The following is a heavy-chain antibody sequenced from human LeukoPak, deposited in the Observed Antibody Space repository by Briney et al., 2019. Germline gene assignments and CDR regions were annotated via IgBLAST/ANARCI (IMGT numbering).Heavy chain of an antibody. Sequence: ASVKVSCKASGGTFSSYAISWVRQAPGQGLEWMGWINTNTGNPTYAQGFTGRFVFSLDTSVSTAYLQISSLKAEDTAVYYCARDPLITMIRGVSPYYYGMDVWGQGTTVTVSS. CDR3: ARDPLITMIRGVSPYYYGMDV. CDR1: GGTFSSYA. D-gene: IGHD3-10*01. V-gene: IGHV7-4-1*02. CDR2: INTNTGNP. J-gene: IGHJ6*02.